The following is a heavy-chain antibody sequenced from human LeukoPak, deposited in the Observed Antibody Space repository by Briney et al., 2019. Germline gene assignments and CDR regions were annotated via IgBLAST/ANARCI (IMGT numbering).Heavy chain of an antibody. Sequence: ASVNVSGKASEYTFTSYDINWVRQAAGQGREWMGWTNPNSGNTGYAHKFQGRVTITRNTSISTAYMELSSLRSEDTAVYYCARVAGSIDYWGQGTLVTVSS. D-gene: IGHD6-19*01. CDR3: ARVAGSIDY. CDR2: TNPNSGNT. CDR1: EYTFTSYD. V-gene: IGHV1-8*03. J-gene: IGHJ4*02.